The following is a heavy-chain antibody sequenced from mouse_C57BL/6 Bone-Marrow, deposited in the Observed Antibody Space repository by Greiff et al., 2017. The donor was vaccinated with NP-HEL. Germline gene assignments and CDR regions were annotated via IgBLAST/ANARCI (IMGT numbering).Heavy chain of an antibody. V-gene: IGHV1-53*01. CDR2: INPSNGGT. Sequence: QVQLQQPGTELVKPGASVKLSCKASGYTFTNYWMYWVKQRPRQGLEWIGNINPSNGGTNYNEKFKNKATLTVDKSSSTAYMQLSSLTSEDSAVYYCARDSGYAFDYWGQGTTLTVSS. J-gene: IGHJ2*01. CDR3: ARDSGYAFDY. CDR1: GYTFTNYW. D-gene: IGHD3-2*02.